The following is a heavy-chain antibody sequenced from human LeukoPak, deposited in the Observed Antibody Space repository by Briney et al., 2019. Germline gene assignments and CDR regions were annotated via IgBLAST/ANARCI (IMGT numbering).Heavy chain of an antibody. CDR3: ARLRRGPVREDYYYYYMDV. CDR1: GGSFSGYY. D-gene: IGHD3-10*01. V-gene: IGHV4-34*01. CDR2: INHSGST. J-gene: IGHJ6*03. Sequence: PSETLSLTCAVYGGSFSGYYWSWIRQPPGKGLEWIGEINHSGSTNYNPSLKSRVTISVDTSKNQFFLKLSSVTAADTAVYYCARLRRGPVREDYYYYYMDVWGKGTTVTISS.